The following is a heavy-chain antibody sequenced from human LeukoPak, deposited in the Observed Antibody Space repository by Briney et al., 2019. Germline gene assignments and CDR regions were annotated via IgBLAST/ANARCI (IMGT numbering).Heavy chain of an antibody. CDR2: INPGGGCT. CDR3: ARAPPTVDVFDP. D-gene: IGHD6-19*01. J-gene: IGHJ5*02. Sequence: ASVKVSCKASGYTFTSYFMHWVRQAPGQGLEWMGIINPGGGCTTYAQKSQGRLTMTRDTSTSTFYMELSSLGSEDTAVYYCARAPPTVDVFDPWGQGTLVTVSS. V-gene: IGHV1-46*01. CDR1: GYTFTSYF.